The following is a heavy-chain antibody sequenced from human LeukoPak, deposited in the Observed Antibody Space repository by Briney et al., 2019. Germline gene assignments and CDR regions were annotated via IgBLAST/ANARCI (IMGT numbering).Heavy chain of an antibody. J-gene: IGHJ4*02. Sequence: GASVKVPCKASGYTFTSYGISWVRQAPGQGLEWMGWISAYNGNTNYAQKLQGRVTMTTDTSTSTAYMELRILRSDDTAVYYCAREIAVAGWYYFDYGGQGTLVTVSS. CDR1: GYTFTSYG. V-gene: IGHV1-18*01. CDR2: ISAYNGNT. D-gene: IGHD6-19*01. CDR3: AREIAVAGWYYFDY.